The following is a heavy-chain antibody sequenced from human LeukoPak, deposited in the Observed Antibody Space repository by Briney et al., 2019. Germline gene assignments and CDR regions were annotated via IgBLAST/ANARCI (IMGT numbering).Heavy chain of an antibody. CDR1: GDSITTDFC. J-gene: IGHJ4*02. V-gene: IGHV4-38-2*02. CDR2: IYNSENT. D-gene: IGHD5-24*01. CDR3: ARGKDAYKVGNY. Sequence: SETLSLTCTVSGDSITTDFCWTWTRQPPGKAPEWIGTIYNSENTYYNPSPASRVTISMDTSKNQFSLKVTSVTAADTAVYYCARGKDAYKVGNYWGQGALVTVSS.